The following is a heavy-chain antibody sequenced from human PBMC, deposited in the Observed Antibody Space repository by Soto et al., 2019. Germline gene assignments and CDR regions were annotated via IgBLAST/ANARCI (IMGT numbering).Heavy chain of an antibody. Sequence: ASLKVSCKASGYSFTSYGIIWVRQAPGQGPEWMGWISGHNGNTNHPQSLQGRVTMTTDTSRNTAHMELRSLRSDDTAVYYCARHRFNYYDDTVYYYFDYWGQGTLVTSPQ. CDR3: ARHRFNYYDDTVYYYFDY. CDR2: ISGHNGNT. V-gene: IGHV1-18*04. CDR1: GYSFTSYG. D-gene: IGHD3-22*01. J-gene: IGHJ4*02.